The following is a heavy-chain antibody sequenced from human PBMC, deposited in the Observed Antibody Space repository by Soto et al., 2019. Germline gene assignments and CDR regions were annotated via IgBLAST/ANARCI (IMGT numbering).Heavy chain of an antibody. CDR2: ISYDGSNK. J-gene: IGHJ4*02. Sequence: QVQLVESGGGVVQPGRSPRLSCAASGFTFSSYGMHWVRQAPGKGLEWVAVISYDGSNKYYADSVKGRFTISRDNSKNTLYLQMNSLRAEDTAVYYCAKDVIAVAGPLGFDYWGQGTLVTVSS. CDR3: AKDVIAVAGPLGFDY. V-gene: IGHV3-30*18. D-gene: IGHD6-19*01. CDR1: GFTFSSYG.